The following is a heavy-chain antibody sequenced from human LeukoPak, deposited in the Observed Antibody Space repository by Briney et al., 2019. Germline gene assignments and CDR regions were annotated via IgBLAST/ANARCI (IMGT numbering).Heavy chain of an antibody. Sequence: SGGSLRLSCVASGFTFSSYWMSWVRQAPGKGLEWVANINQDGSAENYVDSVKGRFTISRDNAKSSVYLQMNSLRAEDTAVYYCAGGYSSSWYTFDPWGQGTLVTVSS. CDR2: INQDGSAE. V-gene: IGHV3-7*01. CDR1: GFTFSSYW. D-gene: IGHD6-13*01. CDR3: AGGYSSSWYTFDP. J-gene: IGHJ5*02.